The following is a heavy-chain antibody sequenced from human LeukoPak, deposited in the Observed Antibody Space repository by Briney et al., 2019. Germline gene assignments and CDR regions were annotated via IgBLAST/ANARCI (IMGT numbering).Heavy chain of an antibody. CDR2: INPNSGGT. CDR3: ARYPIYAFVWGSYRYTFDY. J-gene: IGHJ4*02. D-gene: IGHD3-16*02. Sequence: ASVKVSCKASGYTLNDHYIHWVRPAPGQGLEWMGWINPNSGGTNYAQKLQGRVTMTRDTSISTAYMELSSLRSDDTAVYYCARYPIYAFVWGSYRYTFDYWGQGTLVTVSS. CDR1: GYTLNDHY. V-gene: IGHV1-2*02.